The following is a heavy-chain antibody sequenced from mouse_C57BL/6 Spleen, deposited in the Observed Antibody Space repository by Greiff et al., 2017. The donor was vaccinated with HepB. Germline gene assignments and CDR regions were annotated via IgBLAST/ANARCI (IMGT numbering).Heavy chain of an antibody. D-gene: IGHD1-1*01. CDR3: ARGWGTTVVDY. CDR1: GYSITSGYY. CDR2: ISYDGSN. V-gene: IGHV3-6*01. Sequence: VQLKQSGPGLVKPSQSLSLTCSVTGYSITSGYYWNWIRQFPGNKLEWMGYISYDGSNNYNPSLKNRISITRDTSKNQFFLKLNSVTTEDTATYYCARGWGTTVVDYWGQGTTLTVSS. J-gene: IGHJ2*01.